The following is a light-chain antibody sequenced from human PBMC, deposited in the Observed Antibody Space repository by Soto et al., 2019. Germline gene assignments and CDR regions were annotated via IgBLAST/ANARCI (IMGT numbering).Light chain of an antibody. CDR3: QQSDNLPLT. Sequence: DTQMTQSPSSLSASIGERVTITCQASQGIAKYLHWYQQKPGKAPKLLIYHASNLQTGVPSRFRGSGSWTHFTLIISSLQPDDIATYFCQQSDNLPLTFGGGTKVEIK. V-gene: IGKV1-33*01. J-gene: IGKJ4*01. CDR2: HAS. CDR1: QGIAKY.